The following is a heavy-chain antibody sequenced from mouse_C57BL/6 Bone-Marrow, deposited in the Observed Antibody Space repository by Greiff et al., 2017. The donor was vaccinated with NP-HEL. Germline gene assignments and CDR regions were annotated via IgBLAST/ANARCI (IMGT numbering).Heavy chain of an antibody. D-gene: IGHD1-1*01. V-gene: IGHV1-18*01. Sequence: DVQLVEPGPELVKPGASVKIPCKASGYTFTDYNMDWVKQSHGKSLEWIGDINPNNGGTIYNQKFKGKATLTVDTSSSTAYMELRSLTSEDNAVDYCASSPITTVVEGYFDDWGQVTTLTVAS. CDR2: INPNNGGT. J-gene: IGHJ2*01. CDR3: ASSPITTVVEGYFDD. CDR1: GYTFTDYN.